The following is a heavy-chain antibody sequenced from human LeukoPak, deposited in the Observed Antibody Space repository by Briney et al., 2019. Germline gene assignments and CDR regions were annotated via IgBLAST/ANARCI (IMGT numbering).Heavy chain of an antibody. V-gene: IGHV4-59*01. J-gene: IGHJ5*02. CDR2: IYGSGST. CDR3: AREGTSGTHLNWFDP. Sequence: SETLSLTCTVSGGSISTYYWSWIRQPPGKGLEWIGHIYGSGSTNYNPSLKSRVTLSVDTSKNQFSLKLSSVTAADTAVYYCAREGTSGTHLNWFDPWGQGTLVTVSS. CDR1: GGSISTYY. D-gene: IGHD1-1*01.